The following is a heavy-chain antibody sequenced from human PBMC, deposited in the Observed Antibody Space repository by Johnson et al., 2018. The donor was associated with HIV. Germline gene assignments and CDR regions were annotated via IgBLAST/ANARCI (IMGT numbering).Heavy chain of an antibody. D-gene: IGHD4-17*01. CDR3: AKALRTVKAFDI. V-gene: IGHV3-30*02. CDR2: IRYDGSNK. Sequence: VQLVESGGGVVQPGGSLRLSCAASGFTFSSYGMHWVRQAPGKGLEWVAFIRYDGSNKYYADSVKGRFTISRDNSKNTLYLQMNSLRAEDTAVYYCAKALRTVKAFDIWGQGTMVTVSS. CDR1: GFTFSSYG. J-gene: IGHJ3*02.